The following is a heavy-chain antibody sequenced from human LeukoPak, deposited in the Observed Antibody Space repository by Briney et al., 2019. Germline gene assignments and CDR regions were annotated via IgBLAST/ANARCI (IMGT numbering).Heavy chain of an antibody. Sequence: GXSLRLSCAASGFTFSSSWMHWVRQAPGKGLVWVSRISSDGSRTTYADSVKGRFTISRDNAKNTLYLQMNSLRAEDTAVYYCARETAVSGGIYFDYWGQGTLVTVSS. CDR3: ARETAVSGGIYFDY. V-gene: IGHV3-74*01. D-gene: IGHD3-10*01. CDR1: GFTFSSSW. J-gene: IGHJ4*02. CDR2: ISSDGSRT.